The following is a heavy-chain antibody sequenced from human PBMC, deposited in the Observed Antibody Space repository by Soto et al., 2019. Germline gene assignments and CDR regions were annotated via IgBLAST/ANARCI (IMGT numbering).Heavy chain of an antibody. D-gene: IGHD2-21*01. CDR2: IYVTGAV. V-gene: IGHV4-30-4*08. J-gene: IGHJ5*02. CDR1: GAALNSGNYY. CDR3: ARLRIATNNYKWFDP. Sequence: PSETLSLTCSVSGAALNSGNYYWSWIRQVPGKGLEWIGHIYVTGAVDYNPSLRDRITISQDTSERRFSLNLRLVTAADTAVYYCARLRIATNNYKWFDPRGQGTLVTVSS.